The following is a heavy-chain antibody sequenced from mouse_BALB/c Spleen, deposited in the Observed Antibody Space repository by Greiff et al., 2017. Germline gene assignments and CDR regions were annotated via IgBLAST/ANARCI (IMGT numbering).Heavy chain of an antibody. Sequence: VKLVESGPGLVAPSQSLSITCTVSGFSLTSYGVHWVRQPPGKGLEWLGVIWAGGSTNYNSALMSRLSISKDNSKSQVFLKMNSLQTDDTAMYYCAREGVGNYVGFAYWGQGTLVTVSA. D-gene: IGHD2-1*01. CDR1: GFSLTSYG. V-gene: IGHV2-9*02. CDR3: AREGVGNYVGFAY. CDR2: IWAGGST. J-gene: IGHJ3*01.